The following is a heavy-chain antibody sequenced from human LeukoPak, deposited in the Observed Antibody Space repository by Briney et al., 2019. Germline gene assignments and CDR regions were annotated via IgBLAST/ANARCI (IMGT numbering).Heavy chain of an antibody. CDR3: AASFGGYVLDY. J-gene: IGHJ4*02. Sequence: PSETLSLTCTVSGGSIGSYHWNWIRQPPGKGREWIGIAFYSGGTNYNPSLKSRVAISGDTSKNQFALKLSSVTAADTAVYYCAASFGGYVLDYWGQGALVIVSS. CDR1: GGSIGSYH. V-gene: IGHV4-59*01. D-gene: IGHD5-12*01. CDR2: AFYSGGT.